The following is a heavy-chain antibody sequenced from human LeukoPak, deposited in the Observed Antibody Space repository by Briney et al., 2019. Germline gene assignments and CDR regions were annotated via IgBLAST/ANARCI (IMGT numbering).Heavy chain of an antibody. D-gene: IGHD6-19*01. J-gene: IGHJ4*02. V-gene: IGHV3-7*05. Sequence: PGGSLRLSCAASVFTFCRYWTRGVRQAPGKGLEWVANIKEDGSEKYYVDSVRGRFTISRDNAKNSLYLQINSLRAEDTAVYYCASQFWWAAVAGTALDYWGQGPLVTVSS. CDR2: IKEDGSEK. CDR3: ASQFWWAAVAGTALDY. CDR1: VFTFCRYW.